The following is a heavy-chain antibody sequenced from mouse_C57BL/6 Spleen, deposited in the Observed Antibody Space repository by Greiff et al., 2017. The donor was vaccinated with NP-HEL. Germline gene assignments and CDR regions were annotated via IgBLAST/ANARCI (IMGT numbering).Heavy chain of an antibody. D-gene: IGHD4-1*01. J-gene: IGHJ4*01. CDR2: ISYDGSN. V-gene: IGHV3-6*01. CDR3: ASLANWAYAMDY. Sequence: VQLQQSGPGLVKPSQSLSLTCSVTGYSITSGYYWNWIRQFPGNKLEWMGYISYDGSNNYNPSLKNRISITRDTSKNQFFLKLNSVTTEDTATYYCASLANWAYAMDYWGQGTSVTVSS. CDR1: GYSITSGYY.